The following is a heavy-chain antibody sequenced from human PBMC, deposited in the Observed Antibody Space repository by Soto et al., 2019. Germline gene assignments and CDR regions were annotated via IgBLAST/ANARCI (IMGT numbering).Heavy chain of an antibody. CDR2: IYYTGST. Sequence: QVQLQESGPGLVKPSETLSLTCTVSGGSISNYYWSWIRQPPGKGLEWIGYIYYTGSTNYNPSLKSRVIISVDKSKNQFSLKLSSVTAADTAVYYCAREGAGIDVWGQGTTVTVSS. V-gene: IGHV4-59*12. CDR3: AREGAGIDV. J-gene: IGHJ6*02. CDR1: GGSISNYY.